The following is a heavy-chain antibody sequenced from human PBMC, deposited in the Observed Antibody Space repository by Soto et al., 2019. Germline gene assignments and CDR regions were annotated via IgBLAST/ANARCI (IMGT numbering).Heavy chain of an antibody. Sequence: QVQREESGGGVVQPGRSLRLSCAASGFTISSYDMHWVRQAPGKGLEWVAVISYDGSNKYYADSVKGRFTISRDNSKNTLYLQMNSLRAEDTAVSYCARVGRLHYFDYWGQGTLLTVSS. D-gene: IGHD4-17*01. CDR3: ARVGRLHYFDY. V-gene: IGHV3-30-3*01. CDR1: GFTISSYD. J-gene: IGHJ4*02. CDR2: ISYDGSNK.